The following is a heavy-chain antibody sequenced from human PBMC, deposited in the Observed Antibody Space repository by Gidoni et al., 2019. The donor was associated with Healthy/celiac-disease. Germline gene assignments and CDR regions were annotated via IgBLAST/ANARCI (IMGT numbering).Heavy chain of an antibody. CDR2: IYYSGST. CDR3: ATARSYYDFWSGYYTHWFDP. CDR1: GGSIRSSSYY. D-gene: IGHD3-3*01. Sequence: QLQLQESGPGLVKPSETLSLTCTVSGGSIRSSSYYWGWIRQHPGKGLEWIGSIYYSGSTYYNPSLKSRVTISVDTSKNQFSLKLSSVTAADTAVYYCATARSYYDFWSGYYTHWFDPWGQGTLVTVSS. J-gene: IGHJ5*02. V-gene: IGHV4-39*01.